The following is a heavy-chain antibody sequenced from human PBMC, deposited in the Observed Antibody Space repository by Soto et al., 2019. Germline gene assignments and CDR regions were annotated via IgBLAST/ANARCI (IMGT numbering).Heavy chain of an antibody. CDR1: GRTLSRYA. CDR2: IIPIFGTA. D-gene: IGHD3-22*01. Sequence: SVKVSCKASGRTLSRYAIIWVRQTPGQGLEWMGGIIPIFGTANYAQRFQGRVTITADESTSTAYMELSSLRSEDTAVYYCAREWRGEYYYDSSGYLRSAFDIWGQGTMVTV. J-gene: IGHJ3*02. CDR3: AREWRGEYYYDSSGYLRSAFDI. V-gene: IGHV1-69*01.